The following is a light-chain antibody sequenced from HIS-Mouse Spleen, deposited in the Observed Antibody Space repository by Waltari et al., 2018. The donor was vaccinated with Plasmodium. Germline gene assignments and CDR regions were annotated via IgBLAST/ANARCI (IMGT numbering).Light chain of an antibody. CDR2: DDS. Sequence: SYVLTQPPSVSVAPGQTARMTCGGNNIGSKSVHWYQQKPGQAPVLVVYDDSDRPSGIPGRFSCSNSGNTATLTISRVEAGDEADYYCQVWDSSSDHPVFGGGTKLTVL. J-gene: IGLJ2*01. V-gene: IGLV3-21*02. CDR1: NIGSKS. CDR3: QVWDSSSDHPV.